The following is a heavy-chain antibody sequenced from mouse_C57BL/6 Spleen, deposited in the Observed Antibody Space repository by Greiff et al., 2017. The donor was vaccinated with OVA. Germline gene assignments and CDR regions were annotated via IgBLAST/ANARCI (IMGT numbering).Heavy chain of an antibody. V-gene: IGHV1-81*01. CDR3: ARDSNYDYDGPPFAY. D-gene: IGHD2-4*01. CDR1: GYTFTSYG. Sequence: QVQLQQSGAELARPGASVKLSCKASGYTFTSYGISWVKQRTGQGLEWIGEIYPRSGNTYYNEKFKGKATLTADKSSSTAYMELRSLTSEDSAVYFCARDSNYDYDGPPFAYWGQGTLVTVSA. J-gene: IGHJ3*01. CDR2: IYPRSGNT.